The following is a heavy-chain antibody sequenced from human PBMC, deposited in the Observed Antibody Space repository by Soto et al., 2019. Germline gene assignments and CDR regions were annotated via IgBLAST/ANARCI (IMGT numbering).Heavy chain of an antibody. J-gene: IGHJ5*02. CDR3: ATQEVGGSYVYTFDP. D-gene: IGHD2-15*01. Sequence: QLQLQESGPGLVKPSETLSLTCTVSGGSISSSSYYWGWIRQPPGKGLEWIGSIYYSGSTYYNPSLKSRVTISVDTSKNHCSRKLSSVTAADTAVYYCATQEVGGSYVYTFDPWGQGTLFTVSS. V-gene: IGHV4-39*02. CDR1: GGSISSSSYY. CDR2: IYYSGST.